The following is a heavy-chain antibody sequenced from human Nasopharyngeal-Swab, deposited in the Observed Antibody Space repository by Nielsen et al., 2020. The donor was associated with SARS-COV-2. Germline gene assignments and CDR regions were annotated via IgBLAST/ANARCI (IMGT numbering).Heavy chain of an antibody. Sequence: SETLSLTCTVSGGTISRYYWSWIRQPPGKGLEWIGYIYYSGSTNYNPSLKSRVTISVDTSKNQFSLKLSSVTAADTAVYYCARGFDYWGQGTLVTVSS. V-gene: IGHV4-59*13. CDR1: GGTISRYY. J-gene: IGHJ4*02. CDR2: IYYSGST. CDR3: ARGFDY.